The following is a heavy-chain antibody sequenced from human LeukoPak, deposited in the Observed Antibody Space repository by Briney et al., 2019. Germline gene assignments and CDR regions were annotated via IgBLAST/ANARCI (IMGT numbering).Heavy chain of an antibody. CDR1: GGSFSGYY. D-gene: IGHD1-26*01. V-gene: IGHV4-34*01. CDR3: ARGPKMVGAEPFDY. Sequence: SETLSLTCAVYGGSFSGYYWSWIRQPPGKGLEWIGEINHSGSTNYNPSLKSRVTISVDTSKNQFSLKLSSVTAADTAVYYCARGPKMVGAEPFDYWGQGTLVTVSS. CDR2: INHSGST. J-gene: IGHJ4*02.